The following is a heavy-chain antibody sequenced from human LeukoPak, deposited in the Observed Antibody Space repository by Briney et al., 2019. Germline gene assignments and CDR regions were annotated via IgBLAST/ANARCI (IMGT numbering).Heavy chain of an antibody. J-gene: IGHJ4*02. CDR2: ISSSGSST. Sequence: GGSLRLSCATSRFTFSSYEMNWVRQAPGKGLEWVSYISSSGSSTYYADSVKGRFTISRDNAKNSLYLQMSSPRAEDTAVYYCARASGLDYWGQGTLVTVSS. D-gene: IGHD3/OR15-3a*01. CDR1: RFTFSSYE. V-gene: IGHV3-48*03. CDR3: ARASGLDY.